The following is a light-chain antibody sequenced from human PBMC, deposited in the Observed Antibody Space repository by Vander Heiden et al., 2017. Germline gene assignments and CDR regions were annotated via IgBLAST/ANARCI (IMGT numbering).Light chain of an antibody. CDR2: SNS. CDR3: AACDDSLRGRV. CDR1: AANNGRNY. V-gene: IGLV1-47*02. J-gene: IGLJ3*02. Sequence: QSVLTQPPSVSGTPGERVNTTCSGCAANNGRNYVDCYQQLPGTAPKVVIYSNSLRPSGAPDRFSGSKSGTSASLAISGLRSEDEADYCCAACDDSLRGRVFGGGTKLTVV.